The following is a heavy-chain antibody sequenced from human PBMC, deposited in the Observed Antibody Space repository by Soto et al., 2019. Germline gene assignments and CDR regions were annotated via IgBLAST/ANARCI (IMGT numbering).Heavy chain of an antibody. V-gene: IGHV4-39*07. CDR2: IYYSGST. J-gene: IGHJ5*02. D-gene: IGHD2-15*01. CDR1: GGSISSSGHF. Sequence: PSETLSLTCYVSGGSISSSGHFWGWIRQPPGKGLEWIGSIYYSGSTNYNPSLKSRVTISVDTSKNQFSLKLSSVTAADTAVYYCARTPVAANNWFDPWGQGTLVTVSS. CDR3: ARTPVAANNWFDP.